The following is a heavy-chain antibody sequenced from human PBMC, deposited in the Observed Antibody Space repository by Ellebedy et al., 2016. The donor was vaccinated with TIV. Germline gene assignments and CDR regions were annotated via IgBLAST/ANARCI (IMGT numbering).Heavy chain of an antibody. CDR1: GYTFTSYG. V-gene: IGHV1-18*01. J-gene: IGHJ4*02. CDR3: ARMSSGWSFVDY. CDR2: ISAYNGNT. D-gene: IGHD6-19*01. Sequence: ASVKVSXKASGYTFTSYGISWVRQAPGQGLEWMGWISAYNGNTNYAQKLQGRVTMTTDTSTSTAYMELRSLRSDDTAVYYCARMSSGWSFVDYWGQGTLVTVSS.